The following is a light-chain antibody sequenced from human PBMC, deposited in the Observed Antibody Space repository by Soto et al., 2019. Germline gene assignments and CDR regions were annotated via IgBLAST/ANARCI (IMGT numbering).Light chain of an antibody. Sequence: QSALTQPASVSGSPGQSITISCTGTSSDVGSYNLVSWYQQHPGKAPKLMIYEGSKRPSGVSNRFSGSKSGNTASLTISCLQAEDEADYYCCSYAGSSTPSYVFGTGTKVTVL. V-gene: IGLV2-23*01. CDR3: CSYAGSSTPSYV. J-gene: IGLJ1*01. CDR2: EGS. CDR1: SSDVGSYNL.